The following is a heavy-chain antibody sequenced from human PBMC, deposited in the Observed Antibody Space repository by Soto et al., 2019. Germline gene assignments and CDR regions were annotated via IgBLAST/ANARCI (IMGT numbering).Heavy chain of an antibody. J-gene: IGHJ4*02. CDR3: ALENSGYDDS. D-gene: IGHD5-12*01. Sequence: EVQLLESGGGLVQPGGSLRLSCAASGFTFSNYAMSWVRQAPGKGLEWVSTLSPSASDTYYSDSVKGRFTISRDNFKNTLYLQMDRLRAEDTALYYCALENSGYDDSWGQGTLVTVSS. CDR2: LSPSASDT. CDR1: GFTFSNYA. V-gene: IGHV3-23*01.